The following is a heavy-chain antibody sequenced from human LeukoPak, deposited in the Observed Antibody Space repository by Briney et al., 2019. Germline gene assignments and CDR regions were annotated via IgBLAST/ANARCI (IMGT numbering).Heavy chain of an antibody. CDR2: IFPGDSDT. D-gene: IGHD2-8*01. V-gene: IGHV5-51*01. CDR3: ARRNDYYGLDV. J-gene: IGHJ6*02. Sequence: GESLQISCKGSGYSFSSYWIGWVRPMPGKGLEWMGIIFPGDSDTRYSPSFQGHVTISADKSISTAYMQWNSLKASDTAMYFCARRNDYYGLDVWGQGTTVTVSS. CDR1: GYSFSSYW.